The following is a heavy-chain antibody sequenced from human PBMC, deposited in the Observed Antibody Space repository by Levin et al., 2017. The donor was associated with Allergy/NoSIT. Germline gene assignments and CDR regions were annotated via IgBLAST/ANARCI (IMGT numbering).Heavy chain of an antibody. CDR2: INPSGGWT. Sequence: ASVKVSCKASGYTFTSYHMHWVRQAPGQGLEWMGIINPSGGWTSYAQKFQGRVTMTRDTSTSTVYMELSSLRSEDTAVYYCARMYSSRGGWFDPWGQGTLVTVSS. J-gene: IGHJ5*02. V-gene: IGHV1-46*01. CDR1: GYTFTSYH. CDR3: ARMYSSRGGWFDP. D-gene: IGHD6-13*01.